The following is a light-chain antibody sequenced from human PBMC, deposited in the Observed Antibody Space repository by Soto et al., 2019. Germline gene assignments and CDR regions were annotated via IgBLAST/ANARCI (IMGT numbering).Light chain of an antibody. CDR2: DAS. CDR1: QSIGTY. CDR3: HHRSHSPPTWT. Sequence: EIVLTQSPATLSLSPGDRATLSCRASQSIGTYLAWYQQKPGQAPRLLIYDASNRATGIPARFSGSGSGTDFALTISRLEPEDFAVYFCHHRSHSPPTWTFGQGTKVEIK. J-gene: IGKJ1*01. V-gene: IGKV3-11*01.